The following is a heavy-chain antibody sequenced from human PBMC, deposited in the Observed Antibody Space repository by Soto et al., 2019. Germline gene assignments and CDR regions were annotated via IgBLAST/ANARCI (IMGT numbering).Heavy chain of an antibody. CDR3: ARALYYECDN. V-gene: IGHV1-2*02. CDR2: LNPNSGGT. Sequence: RASVKVSCKASGYTFTGYYIHWVRQAPGQGLEWMGWLNPNSGGTNYAQKFQGRVTMTRDTSISTAYMELSRLISGDTAVYYCARALYYECDNWGQGTLVTVSS. CDR1: GYTFTGYY. J-gene: IGHJ4*02. D-gene: IGHD3-22*01.